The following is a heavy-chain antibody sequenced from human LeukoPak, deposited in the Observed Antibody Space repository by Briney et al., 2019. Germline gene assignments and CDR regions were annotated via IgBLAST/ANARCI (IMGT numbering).Heavy chain of an antibody. J-gene: IGHJ4*02. CDR3: AKGERGARILYFDY. D-gene: IGHD5-24*01. CDR1: GFTFSSYA. CDR2: ISGGGDST. Sequence: GGSLRLSCAASGFTFSSYAMSWVRQAPGKGLEWVSTISGGGDSTYFPDSVKGRFTISRDNSKNTLYLQMNSLRAEDTAVYYCAKGERGARILYFDYWGQGTLVTVSS. V-gene: IGHV3-23*01.